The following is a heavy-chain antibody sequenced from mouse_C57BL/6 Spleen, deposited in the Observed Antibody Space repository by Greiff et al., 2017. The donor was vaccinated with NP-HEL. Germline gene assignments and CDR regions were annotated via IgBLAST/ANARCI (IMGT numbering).Heavy chain of an antibody. CDR3: ARRGLRSSRDYFDY. CDR2: IDPANGNT. V-gene: IGHV14-3*01. CDR1: GFNIKNTH. Sequence: VQLQQSVAELVRPGASVKLSCTASGFNIKNTHMHWVKQRPEQGLEWIGRIDPANGNTKYAPKFQGKATITADTSSNTAYLQLSSLTSEDTAIYYCARRGLRSSRDYFDYWGQGTTLTVSS. J-gene: IGHJ2*01. D-gene: IGHD1-1*01.